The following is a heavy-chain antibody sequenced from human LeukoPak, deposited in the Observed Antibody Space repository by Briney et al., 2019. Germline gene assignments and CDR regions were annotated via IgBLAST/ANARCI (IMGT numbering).Heavy chain of an antibody. CDR2: IIPIFGTA. V-gene: IGHV1-69*06. D-gene: IGHD5-18*01. Sequence: SVKVSCKASGGTFSSYAISWVRQAPGQGLEWMGGIIPIFGTANYAQKFQGRVTMTEDTSTDTAYMELSSLRSEDTAVYYCATGYSYGYNYWGQGTLVTVSS. CDR3: ATGYSYGYNY. J-gene: IGHJ4*02. CDR1: GGTFSSYA.